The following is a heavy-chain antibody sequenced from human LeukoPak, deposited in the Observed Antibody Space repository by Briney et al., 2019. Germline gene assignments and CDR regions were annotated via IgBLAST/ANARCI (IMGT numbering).Heavy chain of an antibody. Sequence: ASVKVSCKASGYTFTGYYMHWVRQAPGQGLEWMGWINPNSGGTNYAQKFQGRVTMTRDTSISTAYMELSRLRSDDTAVYYCADSYPYCSSTSCYMNDYYYGTDVWGQGTTVTVSS. V-gene: IGHV1-2*02. D-gene: IGHD2-2*02. CDR1: GYTFTGYY. J-gene: IGHJ6*02. CDR2: INPNSGGT. CDR3: ADSYPYCSSTSCYMNDYYYGTDV.